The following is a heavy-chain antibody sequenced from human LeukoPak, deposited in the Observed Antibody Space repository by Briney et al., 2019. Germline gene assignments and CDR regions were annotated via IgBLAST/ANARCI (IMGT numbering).Heavy chain of an antibody. CDR2: ISYDGSNK. Sequence: TGGSLRLSCAASRFTFSSYGMHWVRQAPGKGLEWVAVISYDGSNKYYADSVKGRFTISRDNSKNTLYLQMDILRSEDTAVYYCARTKYCSGGSCYSGIDAFDIWGQGTMVTVSS. J-gene: IGHJ3*02. V-gene: IGHV3-30*03. D-gene: IGHD2-15*01. CDR3: ARTKYCSGGSCYSGIDAFDI. CDR1: RFTFSSYG.